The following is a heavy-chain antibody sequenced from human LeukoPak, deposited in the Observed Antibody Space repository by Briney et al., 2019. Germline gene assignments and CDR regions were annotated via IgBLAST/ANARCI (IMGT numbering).Heavy chain of an antibody. Sequence: ASVKVSCKASGYTFTGYYTHWVRQAPGQGLEWMGWINPNSGGTNYAQKFQGRVTMTRDTSISTAYMELSRLRSDDTAVYYCARGLYSGSPGALRQIDYWGQGTLVTVSS. CDR2: INPNSGGT. J-gene: IGHJ4*02. CDR1: GYTFTGYY. D-gene: IGHD1-26*01. CDR3: ARGLYSGSPGALRQIDY. V-gene: IGHV1-2*02.